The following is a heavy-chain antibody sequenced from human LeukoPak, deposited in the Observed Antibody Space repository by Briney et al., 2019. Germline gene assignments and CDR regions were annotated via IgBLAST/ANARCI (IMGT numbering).Heavy chain of an antibody. V-gene: IGHV3-48*03. CDR3: ARDLVVINAFDI. CDR1: GFTFSSYE. J-gene: IGHJ3*02. D-gene: IGHD3-22*01. CDR2: ISRGGSPI. Sequence: GGSLRLSCAASGFTFSSYEMNWVRQAPGKGLEWVSSISRGGSPIYYADSVKGRFTTSRDNAKKSLFLQMNSLRAEDTAVYYCARDLVVINAFDIWGQGTMVTVSS.